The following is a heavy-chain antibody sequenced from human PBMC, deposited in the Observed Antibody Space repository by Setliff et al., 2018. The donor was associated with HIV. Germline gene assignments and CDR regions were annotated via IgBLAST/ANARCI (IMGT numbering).Heavy chain of an antibody. CDR1: GFTFRDHA. V-gene: IGHV3-30*04. Sequence: PGWSLRLSCAASGFTFRDHAVHWVRQAPGKGLECVAIISYDGTKTHYSDSVKGRFTISRDNSKNILYLQMSDLRPEDTAMYYCARDQILSRASRFCSGSSCFYFDSWGLGTLVTVSS. J-gene: IGHJ4*02. D-gene: IGHD2-15*01. CDR3: ARDQILSRASRFCSGSSCFYFDS. CDR2: ISYDGTKT.